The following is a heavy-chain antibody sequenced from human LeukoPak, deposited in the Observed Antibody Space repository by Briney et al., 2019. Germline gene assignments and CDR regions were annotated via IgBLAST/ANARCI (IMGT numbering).Heavy chain of an antibody. CDR2: IYNSGST. CDR3: ARGPPKYYDSSGEDY. V-gene: IGHV4-59*01. Sequence: SETLSLTCTVSGGSISSSYWSWIRQPPGKGLEWIGYIYNSGSTNYNPSLKSRVTISVDTSKNHFSLELSSVTAADTAVYYCARGPPKYYDSSGEDYWGQGTLVTVSS. CDR1: GGSISSSY. J-gene: IGHJ4*02. D-gene: IGHD3-22*01.